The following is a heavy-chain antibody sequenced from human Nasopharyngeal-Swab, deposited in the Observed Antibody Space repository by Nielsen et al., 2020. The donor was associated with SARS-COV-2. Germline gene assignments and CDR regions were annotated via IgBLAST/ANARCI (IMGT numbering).Heavy chain of an antibody. Sequence: GGSLRLSCAASGFTFSSYSMNWVRQAPGKGLEWVSSISSSSSYIYYADSVKGRFTISRDNAKNSLYLQMNSLRAEDTAVYYCARDPGIAAAGTFDYWGQGTLVTASS. CDR2: ISSSSSYI. V-gene: IGHV3-21*01. CDR1: GFTFSSYS. J-gene: IGHJ4*02. D-gene: IGHD6-13*01. CDR3: ARDPGIAAAGTFDY.